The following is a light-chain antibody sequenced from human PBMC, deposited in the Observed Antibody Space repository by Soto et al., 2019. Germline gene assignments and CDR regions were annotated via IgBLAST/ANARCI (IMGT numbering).Light chain of an antibody. CDR1: SDISSS. CDR3: QQLSHYPYT. CDR2: DSS. J-gene: IGKJ2*01. V-gene: IGKV1-9*01. Sequence: DIQLTQSPSFLSASVEDRVTISCRASSDISSSLAWYQQEPGKPPKLLLYDSSTLQTGVPSRFTGSGSGRKFTLTISGLQFGDFATYFCQQLSHYPYTFGQGTKLEI.